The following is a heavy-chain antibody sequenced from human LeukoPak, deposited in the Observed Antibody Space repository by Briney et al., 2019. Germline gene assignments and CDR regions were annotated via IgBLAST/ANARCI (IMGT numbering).Heavy chain of an antibody. Sequence: GRSLRLSCTASGFTFGDYAMSWVRQAPGKGLEWVGFIRSKACGGTTEYAASVKGRFTISRDDSKSIAYLQMNSLKTEDTAVYYCTRAIKRQSTMIVVVIGEEDAFDIWGQGTMVTVSS. D-gene: IGHD3-22*01. CDR3: TRAIKRQSTMIVVVIGEEDAFDI. J-gene: IGHJ3*02. CDR1: GFTFGDYA. V-gene: IGHV3-49*04. CDR2: IRSKACGGTT.